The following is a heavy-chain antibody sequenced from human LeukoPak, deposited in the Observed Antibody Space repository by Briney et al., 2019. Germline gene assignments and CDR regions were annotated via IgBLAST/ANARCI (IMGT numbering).Heavy chain of an antibody. V-gene: IGHV1-18*01. CDR2: ISAYNGNT. CDR1: GYTFTSYG. Sequence: GPVKVSCKASGYTFTSYGISWVRQAPGQGLEWMGWISAYNGNTNYAQKLQGRVTMTTDTSTSTAYMELRSLRSDDTAVYYCARDESITISPTNWFDPWGQGTLVTVSS. CDR3: ARDESITISPTNWFDP. D-gene: IGHD3-3*01. J-gene: IGHJ5*02.